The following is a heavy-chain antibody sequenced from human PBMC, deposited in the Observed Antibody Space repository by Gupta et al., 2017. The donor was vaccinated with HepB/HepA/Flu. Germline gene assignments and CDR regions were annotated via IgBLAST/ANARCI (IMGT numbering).Heavy chain of an antibody. CDR3: AKELRCISGWFDL. CDR2: VSYSGNT. Sequence: QVQLQESGPGLVQPAEALSVTCTVSGAFVNRYHRSWSRQTPVKGLEWIGQVSYSGNTDYNPFFKSRVTIAMDTSKNHFSLKLASVTAADAAIYYSAKELRCISGWFDLWGQGILVTVSS. V-gene: IGHV4-59*02. D-gene: IGHD4-17*01. J-gene: IGHJ5*02. CDR1: GAFVNRYH.